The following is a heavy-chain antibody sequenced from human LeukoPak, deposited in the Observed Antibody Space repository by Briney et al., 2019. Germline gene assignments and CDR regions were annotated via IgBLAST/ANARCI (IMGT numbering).Heavy chain of an antibody. D-gene: IGHD2-15*01. CDR2: IYNDGTT. CDR3: AREICGGSCNPPSYMDV. J-gene: IGHJ6*03. CDR1: GFSVSSNY. V-gene: IGHV3-53*01. Sequence: PGGSLRLSCAASGFSVSSNYMSWVRQAPGKGLQWVSVIYNDGTTYYADSVKGRFTISRDNSKNMLYLQMNSLRAEDTAVYYCAREICGGSCNPPSYMDVWGSGTTVTVSS.